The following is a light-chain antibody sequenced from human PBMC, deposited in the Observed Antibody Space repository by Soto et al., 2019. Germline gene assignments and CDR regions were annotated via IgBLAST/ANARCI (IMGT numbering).Light chain of an antibody. CDR1: QGISSY. Sequence: AIRMTQSPSSFSASTGDRVTITCRASQGISSYLAWYQQKPGKAPKLLIYAASTLQSGVPSRFSGSGSGTDFTLTISCLQSEDFVTYYCQQYYSYPLTFVPGTKVDIQ. CDR3: QQYYSYPLT. J-gene: IGKJ3*01. V-gene: IGKV1-8*01. CDR2: AAS.